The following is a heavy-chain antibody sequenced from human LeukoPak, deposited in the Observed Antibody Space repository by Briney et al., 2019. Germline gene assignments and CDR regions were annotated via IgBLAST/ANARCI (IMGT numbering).Heavy chain of an antibody. J-gene: IGHJ5*02. CDR2: IYYSGST. D-gene: IGHD6-6*01. Sequence: PSETLSLTCTVSGGSISSYYWSWIRQPPGKGLEWIGYIYYSGSTIYNPSLKSRVTISVDTSKNQFSLKLSSVTAADTAVYYCARAKHSSSSGNRFDPWGQGTLVTVSS. V-gene: IGHV4-59*01. CDR3: ARAKHSSSSGNRFDP. CDR1: GGSISSYY.